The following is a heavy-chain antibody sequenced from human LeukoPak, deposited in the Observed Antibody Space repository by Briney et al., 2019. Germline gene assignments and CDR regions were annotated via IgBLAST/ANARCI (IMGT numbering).Heavy chain of an antibody. D-gene: IGHD1-7*01. J-gene: IGHJ4*02. CDR3: ARDDNWNYEDY. V-gene: IGHV4-59*01. CDR1: GGSISSYY. CDR2: IYWSGST. Sequence: SETLSLTCIVSGGSISSYYWTWIRQPPGKGLEWIGYIYWSGSTNYNPSLKSRVTISVDTSKNQFSLKLTSVTAADTAVYYCARDDNWNYEDYWGQGTLVTVSS.